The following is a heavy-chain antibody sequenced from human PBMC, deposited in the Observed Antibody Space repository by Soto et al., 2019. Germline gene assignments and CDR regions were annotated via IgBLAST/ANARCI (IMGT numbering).Heavy chain of an antibody. CDR3: ARAVDWGEWGAYYYYMDV. V-gene: IGHV3-48*01. CDR2: ISSSSSTI. CDR1: GFTFSSYS. J-gene: IGHJ6*03. D-gene: IGHD3-16*01. Sequence: EVQLVESGGGLVQPGGSLRLSCAASGFTFSSYSMNWVRQAPGKGLEWVSYISSSSSTIYYADSVKGRFTISRDNAKNSLYLQMNSRRAEDTAVYYCARAVDWGEWGAYYYYMDVWGKGTTVTVSS.